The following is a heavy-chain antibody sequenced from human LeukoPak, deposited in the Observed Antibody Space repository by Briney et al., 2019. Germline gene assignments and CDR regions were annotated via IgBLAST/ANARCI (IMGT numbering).Heavy chain of an antibody. CDR1: GYTFTSYG. CDR3: ARAGDLRRSDGPADY. D-gene: IGHD7-27*01. CDR2: INPNSGGT. J-gene: IGHJ4*02. V-gene: IGHV1-2*02. Sequence: ASVKVSCKASGYTFTSYGISWVRQAPGQGLVWMGWINPNSGGTNYAQKFQGRVTMSRDTSISTAYMELSRLRSDDTAVYYCARAGDLRRSDGPADYWGQGTLVTVSS.